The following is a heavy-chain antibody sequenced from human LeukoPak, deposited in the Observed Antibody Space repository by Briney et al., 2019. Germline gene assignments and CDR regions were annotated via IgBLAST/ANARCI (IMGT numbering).Heavy chain of an antibody. D-gene: IGHD5-12*01. CDR3: ARDIVATRGYYGMDV. Sequence: GGSLRLSCAACGFTVSSNYMSWSRQAPGKGLVWVSVIYSGGSTYYADSVKGRFTISRDNSKNTLYLQMNSLRAEDTAVYYCARDIVATRGYYGMDVWGQGTTVTVSS. J-gene: IGHJ6*02. CDR1: GFTVSSNY. CDR2: IYSGGST. V-gene: IGHV3-66*01.